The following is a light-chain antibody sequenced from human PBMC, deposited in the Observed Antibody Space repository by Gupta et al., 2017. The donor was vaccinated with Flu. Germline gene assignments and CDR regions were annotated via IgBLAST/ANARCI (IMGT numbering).Light chain of an antibody. CDR2: AAS. J-gene: IGKJ3*01. CDR3: QQYKDWPL. V-gene: IGKV3-15*01. Sequence: EIVMTQSPATLSVSPGERVTLSCRASQSISSNLAWYQQKPGQAPRLLIYAASTRATGIPPRFSDLGSGTDYTLTISSLQSEDLAVYYCQQYKDWPLFGPGTKVDFK. CDR1: QSISSN.